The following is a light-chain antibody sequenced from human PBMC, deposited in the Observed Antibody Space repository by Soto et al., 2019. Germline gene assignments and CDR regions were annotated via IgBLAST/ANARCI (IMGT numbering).Light chain of an antibody. Sequence: QSALTQPASVSGSPGQSITISCTGTSSDVGTYYLVSWYQQRPGKAPKLMIYDVSDRPSGVSDRFSGSKSGNTASLTISGLQSEDEADYHCSSYAGSHTYEVFGGGTKLTVL. CDR3: SSYAGSHTYEV. CDR2: DVS. CDR1: SSDVGTYYL. J-gene: IGLJ3*02. V-gene: IGLV2-23*02.